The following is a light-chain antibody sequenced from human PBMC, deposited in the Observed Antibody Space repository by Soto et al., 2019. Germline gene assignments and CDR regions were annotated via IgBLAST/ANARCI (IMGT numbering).Light chain of an antibody. V-gene: IGKV3-11*01. Sequence: EIVLTQSPATLSLSPGERATLSCRASQSVGSYFAWYQQKPGQAPRLLIYDASNRATGIPARFSGSGSGTDFNLTISSLEPDDFAVYYCQQRGNWPVTFGQGTRVDIK. CDR1: QSVGSY. CDR2: DAS. CDR3: QQRGNWPVT. J-gene: IGKJ1*01.